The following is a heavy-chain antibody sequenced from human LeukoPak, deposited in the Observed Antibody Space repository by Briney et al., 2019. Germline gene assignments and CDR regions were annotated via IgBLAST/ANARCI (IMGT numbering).Heavy chain of an antibody. CDR1: GGSFSGYY. Sequence: SETLSLTCAVYGGSFSGYYWSWIRQPPGKGLEWIGEINHSGSTNYNPSLKSRVTISVDTSKNQFSLKLSSVTAADTAVYYCARGVGYYDFWSGYSPNFDYWGQGTLATVSS. D-gene: IGHD3-3*01. V-gene: IGHV4-34*01. CDR2: INHSGST. J-gene: IGHJ4*02. CDR3: ARGVGYYDFWSGYSPNFDY.